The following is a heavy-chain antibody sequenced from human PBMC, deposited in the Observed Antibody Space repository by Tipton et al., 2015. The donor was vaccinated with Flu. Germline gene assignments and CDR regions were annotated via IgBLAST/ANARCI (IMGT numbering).Heavy chain of an antibody. J-gene: IGHJ4*02. V-gene: IGHV5-51*01. CDR3: ARLGPDIVATTVNPELSFGS. Sequence: QLVQSGAEVKKPGESLKISCKGSGYSFTSYWIGWVRQMPGKGLEWMGIIYPGDSDTSYSPSFQGQVTISADKSISTAYLQRSSLKASGTAMYYWARLGPDIVATTVNPELSFGSWGQGTLDTVSS. D-gene: IGHD5-12*01. CDR1: GYSFTSYW. CDR2: IYPGDSDT.